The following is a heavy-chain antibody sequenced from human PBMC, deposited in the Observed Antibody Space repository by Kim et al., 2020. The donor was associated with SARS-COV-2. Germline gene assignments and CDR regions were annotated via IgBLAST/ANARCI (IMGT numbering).Heavy chain of an antibody. V-gene: IGHV3-23*01. Sequence: GGSLRLSCAASGFTFSSYAMSWVRQAPGKGLEWVSAISGSGGSTYYADSVKGRFTISRDNSKNTLYLQMNSLRVEDTAVYYCAKSGLGGEELFDYWGQGTLVTVSS. CDR3: AKSGLGGEELFDY. J-gene: IGHJ4*02. CDR1: GFTFSSYA. CDR2: ISGSGGST. D-gene: IGHD3-10*01.